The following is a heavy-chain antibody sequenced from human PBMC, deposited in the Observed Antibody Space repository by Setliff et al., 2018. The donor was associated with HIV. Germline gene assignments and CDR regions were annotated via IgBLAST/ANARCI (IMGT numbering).Heavy chain of an antibody. CDR3: ARKVAGRGWFDP. CDR1: GDSIISVGYY. Sequence: SETLSLTCTVSGDSIISVGYYWSWIRQHPGKGLEWIGYIYYSGSTYYNPSLKSRVTISVDTSKNQFSLKLTSVTAADTAVYYCARKVAGRGWFDPWGQGSLVTVSS. CDR2: IYYSGST. J-gene: IGHJ5*02. V-gene: IGHV4-31*03. D-gene: IGHD1-26*01.